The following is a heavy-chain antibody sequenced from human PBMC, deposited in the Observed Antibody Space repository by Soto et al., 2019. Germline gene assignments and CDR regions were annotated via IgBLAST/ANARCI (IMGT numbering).Heavy chain of an antibody. CDR1: GFTFSSYS. J-gene: IGHJ4*02. D-gene: IGHD6-19*01. CDR3: ARDPIAVAGRGHFDY. CDR2: ISSSSSTI. V-gene: IGHV3-48*02. Sequence: GGSLRLSXAASGFTFSSYSMNWVRQAPGKGLEWVSYISSSSSTIYYADSVKGRFTISRDNAKNSLYLQMNSLRDEDTAVYYCARDPIAVAGRGHFDYWGQGTLVTVSS.